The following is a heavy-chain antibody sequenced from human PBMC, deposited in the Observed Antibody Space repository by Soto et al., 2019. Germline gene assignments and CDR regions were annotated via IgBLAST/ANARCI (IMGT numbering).Heavy chain of an antibody. Sequence: GGSLRLSCAASGFTFSSYSMNWVRQAPGKGLEWVSYISSSSSTIYYADSVKGRFTISRDNAKNSLYLRMNSLRDEDTAVYYCARDGFGELPSKTYYYYGMDVWGQGTTVTVSS. CDR1: GFTFSSYS. CDR2: ISSSSSTI. D-gene: IGHD3-10*01. V-gene: IGHV3-48*02. CDR3: ARDGFGELPSKTYYYYGMDV. J-gene: IGHJ6*02.